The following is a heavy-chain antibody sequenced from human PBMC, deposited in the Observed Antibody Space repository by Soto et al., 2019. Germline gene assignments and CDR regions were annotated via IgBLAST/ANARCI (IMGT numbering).Heavy chain of an antibody. CDR3: TISGRAAEFEY. CDR1: PYTVTEYP. J-gene: IGHJ5*01. D-gene: IGHD2-15*01. Sequence: QVQVVQSGAEMRKPGASVKLSCKVPPYTVTEYPIHWMRQAPGKGLEWMGGSNPEVGETCFAQKFQGRVTITRAPTTVTVYIELIRLSSDDTALYYCTISGRAAEFEYCGQGTLMTVSS. V-gene: IGHV1-24*01. CDR2: SNPEVGET.